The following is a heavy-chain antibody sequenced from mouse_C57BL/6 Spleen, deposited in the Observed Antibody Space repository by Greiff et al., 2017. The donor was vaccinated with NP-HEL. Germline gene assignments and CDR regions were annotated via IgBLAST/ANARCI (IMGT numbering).Heavy chain of an antibody. J-gene: IGHJ2*01. CDR2: IDPEDGET. D-gene: IGHD1-1*01. V-gene: IGHV14-2*01. Sequence: VQLQQSGAELVKPGASVKLSCTASGFNFTDYYMHWVKQRPEQGLEWIGRIDPEDGETKYAPKFQGKATITADTSSNTAYLQLSSLTSEDTAVYYCATTTTVVATDYWGQGTTLTVSS. CDR1: GFNFTDYY. CDR3: ATTTTVVATDY.